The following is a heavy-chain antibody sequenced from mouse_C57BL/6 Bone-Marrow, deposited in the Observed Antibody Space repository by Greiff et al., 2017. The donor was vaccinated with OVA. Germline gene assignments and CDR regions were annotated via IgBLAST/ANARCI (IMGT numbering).Heavy chain of an antibody. Sequence: VQLQQPGAELVKPGASVKLSCKASGYTFTSYWMHWVKQRPGQGLEWIGMIHPNSGSTNYNEKFKSKATLTVDKSSSTAYMQLSSLTSEDAAVYYGTGYYGLFAYWGQGTLVTVSA. D-gene: IGHD2-3*01. J-gene: IGHJ3*01. V-gene: IGHV1-64*01. CDR1: GYTFTSYW. CDR2: IHPNSGST. CDR3: TGYYGLFAY.